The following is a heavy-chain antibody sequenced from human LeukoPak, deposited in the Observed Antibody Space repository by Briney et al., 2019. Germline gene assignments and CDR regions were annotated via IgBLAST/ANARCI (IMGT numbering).Heavy chain of an antibody. CDR3: ARALGY. V-gene: IGHV4-34*01. J-gene: IGHJ4*02. CDR1: GGSFSGYY. CDR2: ISHSRST. Sequence: PSETLSLTCAVYGGSFSGYYWSWIRQPPGKGLEWIGEISHSRSTNYNPSLKSRVTISVDTSKNQFSLKLSSLTAADTAVYYCARALGYWGQGTLVTVSS.